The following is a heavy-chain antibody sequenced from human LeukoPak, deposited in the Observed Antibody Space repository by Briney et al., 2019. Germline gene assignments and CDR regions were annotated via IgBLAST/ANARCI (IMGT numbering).Heavy chain of an antibody. CDR3: ARDKGVNQALNWFDP. Sequence: KPSETLSLTCTVPGGSISSSSYYWGWIRQPPGKGLEWIGSIYYSGSTYYNPSLKSRVTISVDTSKNQFSLKLSSVTAADTAVYYCARDKGVNQALNWFDPWGQGTLVTVSS. D-gene: IGHD2-8*01. J-gene: IGHJ5*02. CDR2: IYYSGST. CDR1: GGSISSSSYY. V-gene: IGHV4-39*07.